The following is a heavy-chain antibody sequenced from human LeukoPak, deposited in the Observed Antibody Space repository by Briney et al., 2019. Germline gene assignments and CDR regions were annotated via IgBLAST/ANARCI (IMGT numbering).Heavy chain of an antibody. Sequence: GGSLRLSCAASGFTFSSYSMIWVRQAPGKGLEWVSYISSSSSTIYYADSVKGRFTISRDNAKNSLYLQMNSLRAEDTAVYYCARERLTYYYGSGRQPRYFQHWGQGTLVTVSS. CDR3: ARERLTYYYGSGRQPRYFQH. D-gene: IGHD3-10*01. CDR2: ISSSSSTI. CDR1: GFTFSSYS. V-gene: IGHV3-48*04. J-gene: IGHJ1*01.